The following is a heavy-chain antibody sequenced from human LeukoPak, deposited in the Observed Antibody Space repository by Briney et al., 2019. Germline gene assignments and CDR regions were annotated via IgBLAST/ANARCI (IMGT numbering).Heavy chain of an antibody. CDR2: IGAYNGNT. J-gene: IGHJ5*02. Sequence: APVKVSCKASGYTFTSYGISWVRQAPGQGLEWMGWIGAYNGNTNYAQKLQGRVTMTTDTSTSTAYMELRSLRSDDTAVYYCARSSWSHYDTSPSPFDPWGQGTLVTVS. D-gene: IGHD3-9*01. CDR1: GYTFTSYG. CDR3: ARSSWSHYDTSPSPFDP. V-gene: IGHV1-18*01.